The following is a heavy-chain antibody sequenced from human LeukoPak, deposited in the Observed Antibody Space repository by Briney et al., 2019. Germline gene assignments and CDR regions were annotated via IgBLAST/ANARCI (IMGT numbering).Heavy chain of an antibody. CDR3: ARVLVTGLKRYFDY. Sequence: GGSLRLSCAASGFTFSDYNMRWIRQAPGKGLEWVSSISRSGSTKYYADSVKGRFTISRDNSKSTLYLQMNSLRAEDTAVYYCARVLVTGLKRYFDYWGQGTLVTVSS. CDR1: GFTFSDYN. CDR2: ISRSGSTK. V-gene: IGHV3-11*04. D-gene: IGHD1-20*01. J-gene: IGHJ4*02.